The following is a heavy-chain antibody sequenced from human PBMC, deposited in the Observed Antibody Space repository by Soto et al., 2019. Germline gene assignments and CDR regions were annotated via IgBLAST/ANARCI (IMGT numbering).Heavy chain of an antibody. CDR3: ARLCITMVRGVMNSNWFDP. V-gene: IGHV4-34*01. CDR2: INHSGST. Sequence: SETLSLTCAVYGGSFSGYYWSWIRQPPGKGLEWIGEINHSGSTNYNPSLKSRVTISVDTSKNQFSLKLSSVTAADTAVYYCARLCITMVRGVMNSNWFDPWGQGTLVTVSS. CDR1: GGSFSGYY. J-gene: IGHJ5*02. D-gene: IGHD3-10*01.